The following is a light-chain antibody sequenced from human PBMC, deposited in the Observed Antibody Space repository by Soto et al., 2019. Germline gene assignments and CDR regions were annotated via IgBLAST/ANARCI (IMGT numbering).Light chain of an antibody. CDR3: HQRTNWPLLT. V-gene: IGKV3-11*01. CDR1: QSVSNY. CDR2: DAS. J-gene: IGKJ4*01. Sequence: EIVLTQSPATLSLSPGERATLSCRASQSVSNYLAWYQQKPGQAPRLLIYDASNRSTGIPARFSGSGSGTAFTLTISSLEPEDFAVYYCHQRTNWPLLTFGGGNKVEIK.